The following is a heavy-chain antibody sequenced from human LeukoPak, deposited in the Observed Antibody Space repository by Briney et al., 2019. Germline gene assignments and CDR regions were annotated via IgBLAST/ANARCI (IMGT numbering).Heavy chain of an antibody. Sequence: SSETLSLTCAVYGGSFSGYYWSWIRQPPGKGLEWIGEINHSGSTNYNPSLKSRVTISVDKSKNQFSLKLSSVTAADTAVYYCARLIMVRGVFDYWGQGTLVTVSS. D-gene: IGHD3-10*01. J-gene: IGHJ4*02. CDR2: INHSGST. CDR3: ARLIMVRGVFDY. V-gene: IGHV4-34*01. CDR1: GGSFSGYY.